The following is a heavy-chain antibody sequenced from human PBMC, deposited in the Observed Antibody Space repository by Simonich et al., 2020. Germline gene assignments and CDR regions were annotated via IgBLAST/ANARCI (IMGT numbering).Heavy chain of an antibody. D-gene: IGHD2-21*02. V-gene: IGHV4-59*08. J-gene: IGHJ2*01. Sequence: QVQLQESGPGLVKPSETLSLTCTVAGGSISSDYWSWIRQPPGKGLEWIGYIYYSGSTNYNPSLKSRVTISVDTSENQFSLKLISVADADTAVDYCARNKFWGEVVTAIPGYWYFDLWGRGTLVTVSS. CDR1: GGSISSDY. CDR3: ARNKFWGEVVTAIPGYWYFDL. CDR2: IYYSGST.